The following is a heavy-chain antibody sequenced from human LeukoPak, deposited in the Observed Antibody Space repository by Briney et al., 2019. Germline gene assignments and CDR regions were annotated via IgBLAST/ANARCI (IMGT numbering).Heavy chain of an antibody. J-gene: IGHJ3*01. Sequence: SETLSLTCTVSGGSISTSDYYRGWIRQPPGKGLEWIGTVYYTGDTYYNPSLKSRVIISVDTSQNHFSLKLSSVTAADTAVYYCAAIIALADTYDGFDVWGQGTMVTVSS. V-gene: IGHV4-39*07. CDR2: VYYTGDT. CDR1: GGSISTSDYY. CDR3: AAIIALADTYDGFDV. D-gene: IGHD6-19*01.